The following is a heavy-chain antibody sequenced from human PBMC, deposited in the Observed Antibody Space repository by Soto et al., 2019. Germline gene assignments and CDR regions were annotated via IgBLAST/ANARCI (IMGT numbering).Heavy chain of an antibody. CDR2: IWYDGSNK. CDR1: GFTFSSYG. J-gene: IGHJ4*02. Sequence: GGSLRLSCAASGFTFSSYGMHWVRQAPGKGLEWVAVIWYDGSNKYYADSVKGRFTISRDNSKNTLYLQMNSLRAEDTAVYYCARDDGTAMNDYWGQGTLVTVS. D-gene: IGHD5-18*01. V-gene: IGHV3-33*01. CDR3: ARDDGTAMNDY.